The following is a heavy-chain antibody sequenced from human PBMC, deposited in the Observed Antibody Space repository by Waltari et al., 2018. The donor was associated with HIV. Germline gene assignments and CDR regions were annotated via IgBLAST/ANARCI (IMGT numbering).Heavy chain of an antibody. D-gene: IGHD6-13*01. CDR3: AKRIDYGSSWYFLAS. Sequence: EVQLLESGGGLVQPGESLTLSCAASGFTFSNYAITWVRQAPGKGLEWLSVISGSGTTIYYADSVKGRFTISRDNSKNILYLHMTSLRAEDTGVYYCAKRIDYGSSWYFLASWGQGTLVTVSP. CDR2: ISGSGTTI. J-gene: IGHJ4*02. CDR1: GFTFSNYA. V-gene: IGHV3-23*01.